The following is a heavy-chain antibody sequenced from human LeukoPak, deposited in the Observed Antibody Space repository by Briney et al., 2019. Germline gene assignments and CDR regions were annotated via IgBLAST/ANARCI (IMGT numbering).Heavy chain of an antibody. CDR3: AKDSFSSN. CDR2: ISGSGVSA. J-gene: IGHJ4*02. Sequence: PGGSLRLSCAASGFTFSSYAMSWVRQAPGKALEWVSTISGSGVSAFYADPVKGRFTISRDNSKNTLYLHMNHLSAEDTAVYYCAKDSFSSNWGQGTLVTVPS. CDR1: GFTFSSYA. V-gene: IGHV3-23*01.